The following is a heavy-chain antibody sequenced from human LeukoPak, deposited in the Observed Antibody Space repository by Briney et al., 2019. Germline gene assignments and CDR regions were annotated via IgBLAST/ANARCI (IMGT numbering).Heavy chain of an antibody. D-gene: IGHD6-6*01. J-gene: IGHJ3*02. CDR3: ARRSSSSGAFDI. Sequence: PSETLSLTCTVSGGSISSYYWSWLRQPPGKGLEWIGYIYYSGSTNYNPSLKSRVTISVDTPKNQFSLKLSSVTAADTAVYYCARRSSSSGAFDIWGQGTMVTVSS. CDR1: GGSISSYY. V-gene: IGHV4-59*01. CDR2: IYYSGST.